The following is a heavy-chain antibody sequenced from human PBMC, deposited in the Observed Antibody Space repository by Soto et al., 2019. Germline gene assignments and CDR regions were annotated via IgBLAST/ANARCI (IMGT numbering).Heavy chain of an antibody. CDR1: GFTFSSYA. J-gene: IGHJ4*02. D-gene: IGHD1-20*01. Sequence: GGSLRLSCAASGFTFSSYAMSWVRQAPGKGLEWVSAISGSGGSTYYADSVKGRFTISRDNSKNTLYLQMNSLRAEDTAVYYCAKDTYNWNDVTYFDYWGQGTLVTVSS. V-gene: IGHV3-23*01. CDR2: ISGSGGST. CDR3: AKDTYNWNDVTYFDY.